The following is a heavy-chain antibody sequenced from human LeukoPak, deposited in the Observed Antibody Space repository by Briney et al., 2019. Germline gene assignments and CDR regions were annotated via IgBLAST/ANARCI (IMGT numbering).Heavy chain of an antibody. CDR1: GFTFGEYG. D-gene: IGHD3-22*01. V-gene: IGHV3-23*01. CDR2: ISDSGSNI. J-gene: IGHJ4*02. Sequence: GGSLRLSCGASGFTFGEYGISWFRQAPGKGLEWVAGISDSGSNIKYADSVKGRFTISRDNPKNTLYLHMNSLRAEDTAVYFCAKRGVVIRVILVGFHKEAYYFDSWGQGALVTVSS. CDR3: AKRGVVIRVILVGFHKEAYYFDS.